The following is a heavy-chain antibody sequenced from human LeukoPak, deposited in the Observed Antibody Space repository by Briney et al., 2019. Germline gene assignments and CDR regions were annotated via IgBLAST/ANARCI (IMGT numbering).Heavy chain of an antibody. D-gene: IGHD3-22*01. CDR3: ARAYYYDSSGPGGYDAFDI. V-gene: IGHV1-69*05. J-gene: IGHJ3*02. CDR2: IIPIFGTA. CDR1: GGTFSSYA. Sequence: SVKVSCKTSGGTFSSYAISWVRQAPGQGLEWMGGIIPIFGTANYAQKFQGRVTITRDESTSTAYMELSSLRSEDTAVYYCARAYYYDSSGPGGYDAFDIWGQGTMVTVSS.